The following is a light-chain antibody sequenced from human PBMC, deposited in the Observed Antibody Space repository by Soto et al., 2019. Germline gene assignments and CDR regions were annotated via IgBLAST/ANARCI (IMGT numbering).Light chain of an antibody. J-gene: IGLJ1*01. CDR3: GTWDSSLPYV. Sequence: QSVLTQPPSVSAAPGQKVTISCSGSSSNIGNNYVSWYQQLPGTAPKLLIYDNNKRPSGIPDRFSGSKSGTSATLGITGLQTGDEADYYCGTWDSSLPYVFGTGTKLTVL. CDR2: DNN. V-gene: IGLV1-51*01. CDR1: SSNIGNNY.